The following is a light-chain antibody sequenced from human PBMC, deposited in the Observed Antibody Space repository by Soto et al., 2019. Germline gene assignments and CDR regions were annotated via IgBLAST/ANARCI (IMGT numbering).Light chain of an antibody. Sequence: QSVLTQPPSASGTPGQRVTISCSGSTSNIGSNGVNWYRQLPGTAPKLLIYSSNERPSGVPDRFSGSKSGTSASLAISGLQSEDEADYYCAAWDDRLNGYVFGTGTRSPS. CDR1: TSNIGSNG. CDR2: SSN. J-gene: IGLJ1*01. CDR3: AAWDDRLNGYV. V-gene: IGLV1-44*01.